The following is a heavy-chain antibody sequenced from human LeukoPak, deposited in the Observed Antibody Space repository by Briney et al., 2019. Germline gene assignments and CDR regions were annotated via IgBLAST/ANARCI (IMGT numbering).Heavy chain of an antibody. CDR2: IIPIFGTA. CDR3: ARAMLIRRSVFDY. J-gene: IGHJ4*02. V-gene: IGHV1-69*05. CDR1: GGTFSSYA. Sequence: SVKVSCKASGGTFSSYAISWVRQAPGQGLEWMGRIIPIFGTANYAQKFQGRVTTTTDESTSTAYMELSSLRSEDTAVYYCARAMLIRRSVFDYWGQGTLVTVSS. D-gene: IGHD2-21*01.